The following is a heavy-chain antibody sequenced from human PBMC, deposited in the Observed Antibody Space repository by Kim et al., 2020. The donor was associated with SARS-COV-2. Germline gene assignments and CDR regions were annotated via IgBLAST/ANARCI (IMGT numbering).Heavy chain of an antibody. CDR3: ASGEGWGSDEYFQH. CDR1: GGSISSYY. J-gene: IGHJ1*01. D-gene: IGHD3-16*01. V-gene: IGHV4-59*13. CDR2: IYYSGST. Sequence: SETLSLTCTVSGGSISSYYWSWIRQPPGKGLEWIGYIYYSGSTNYNPSLNSRVTISVDTSKNQFSLKLSSVTAADTAVYYCASGEGWGSDEYFQHWGQGTLVTVSS.